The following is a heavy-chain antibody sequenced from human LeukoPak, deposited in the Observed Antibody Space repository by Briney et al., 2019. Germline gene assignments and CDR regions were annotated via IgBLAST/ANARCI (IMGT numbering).Heavy chain of an antibody. CDR1: GFTFSSYW. CDR3: AEGGEFDY. CDR2: ISSDGSST. D-gene: IGHD3-16*01. V-gene: IGHV3-74*01. J-gene: IGHJ4*02. Sequence: GGSLRLSCAASGFTFSSYWMHWVRQAPGKGLVWVSRISSDGSSTSYADSVKGRFTISRDNAKNTLYLQMNSLRAKDTAVYYCAEGGEFDYWGQGTLVTVSS.